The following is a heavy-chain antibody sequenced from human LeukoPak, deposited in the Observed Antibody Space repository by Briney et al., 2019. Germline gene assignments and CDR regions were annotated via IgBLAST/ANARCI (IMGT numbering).Heavy chain of an antibody. D-gene: IGHD2-2*01. CDR3: AKASCSSSSCYYFDN. CDR1: GFTFSDYA. CDR2: ISFDGSNK. J-gene: IGHJ4*02. Sequence: PGGSLRLSCAASGFTFSDYAMHWVRQAPGEGLEWVAVISFDGSNKYYADSEKGRFTISRDSSKNTLYLQMNSLRAEDTAVYYCAKASCSSSSCYYFDNWGQGTLVTVSS. V-gene: IGHV3-30-3*01.